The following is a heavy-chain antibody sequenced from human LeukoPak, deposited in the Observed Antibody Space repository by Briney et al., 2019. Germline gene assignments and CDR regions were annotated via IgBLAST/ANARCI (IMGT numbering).Heavy chain of an antibody. J-gene: IGHJ6*02. D-gene: IGHD2-2*01. Sequence: PGRSLRRSCAASGFTFSSYGMHWVRQAPGKGLEWVAVIWYDGSNKYYADSVKGRFTISRDNSKNTLYLQMNSLRAEDTTVYYCARENCSSTSCYDDYYYGMDVWGQGTTVTVSS. CDR1: GFTFSSYG. CDR2: IWYDGSNK. V-gene: IGHV3-33*01. CDR3: ARENCSSTSCYDDYYYGMDV.